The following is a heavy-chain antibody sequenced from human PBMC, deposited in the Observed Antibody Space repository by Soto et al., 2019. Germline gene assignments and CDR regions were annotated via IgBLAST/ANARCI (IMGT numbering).Heavy chain of an antibody. D-gene: IGHD3-9*01. CDR1: GFTFSSYG. V-gene: IGHV3-33*01. CDR2: IWYDGSNK. CDR3: ARDGFDPIYYYYYYNYV. J-gene: IGHJ6*03. Sequence: GGSLRLSCAASGFTFSSYGMHWVRQAPGKGLEWVAVIWYDGSNKYYADSVKGRFTISRDNSKNTLYLQMNSLRAEDTAVYYCARDGFDPIYYYYYYNYVWGKGTTVPGSS.